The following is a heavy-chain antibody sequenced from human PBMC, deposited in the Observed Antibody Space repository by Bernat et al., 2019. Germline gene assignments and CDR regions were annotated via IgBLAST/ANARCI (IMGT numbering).Heavy chain of an antibody. CDR2: IKSKPNGGTT. D-gene: IGHD6-25*01. V-gene: IGHV3-15*07. Sequence: EVHLVESGGGLVKPGGSLRLSCAGSGFTFSNAWMNWVRQAPGKGLEWVGRIKSKPNGGTTDYAAPVSGRFTISRDDSKSTVYLQMNGLKTEDTAVYYCSTGGYYMDYWGQGTLVTVSS. CDR3: STGGYYMDY. J-gene: IGHJ4*02. CDR1: GFTFSNAW.